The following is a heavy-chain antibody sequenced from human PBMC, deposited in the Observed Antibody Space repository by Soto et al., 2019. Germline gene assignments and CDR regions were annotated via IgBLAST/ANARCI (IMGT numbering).Heavy chain of an antibody. D-gene: IGHD2-15*01. CDR2: IYYSGST. V-gene: IGHV4-61*01. Sequence: PSETLSLTCTVSGGSVSSGSYYWSWIRQPPGKGLEWIGYIYYSGSTNYNPSLKSRVTISVDTSKNQFSLKLSSVTAADTAVYYCARVVGYCSGGSCYADSNFDYWGQVTLVTVPS. CDR1: GGSVSSGSYY. CDR3: ARVVGYCSGGSCYADSNFDY. J-gene: IGHJ4*02.